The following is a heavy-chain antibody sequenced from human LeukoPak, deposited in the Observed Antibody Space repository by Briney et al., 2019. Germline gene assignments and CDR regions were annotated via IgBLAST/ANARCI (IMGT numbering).Heavy chain of an antibody. V-gene: IGHV3-21*01. CDR1: GFTFSSYS. Sequence: GGSLRLSCAASGFTFSSYSMNWVRQAPGKGLEWVSSISSSSSYIYYADSVKGRFTISRDNAKNSLCLQMNSLRAEDTAVYYCARGTPYSSGWYDYYYYYMDVWGKGTTVTVSS. J-gene: IGHJ6*03. D-gene: IGHD6-19*01. CDR3: ARGTPYSSGWYDYYYYYMDV. CDR2: ISSSSSYI.